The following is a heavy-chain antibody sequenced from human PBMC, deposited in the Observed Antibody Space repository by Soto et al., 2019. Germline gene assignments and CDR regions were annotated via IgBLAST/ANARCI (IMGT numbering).Heavy chain of an antibody. CDR3: ATQEVGGSYVYTFDP. V-gene: IGHV4-39*01. CDR1: GGSITSSSYY. Sequence: QLHLRESGPGLVKPSETLSLTCTVSGGSITSSSYYWGWFRQAPGKGLEWIGSIYCSGSTYYNPAPKIRVTISVDTSKDQFSLKLSSVTAADTAVYYCATQEVGGSYVYTFDPWGQGTLVTVSS. CDR2: IYCSGST. D-gene: IGHD1-26*01. J-gene: IGHJ5*02.